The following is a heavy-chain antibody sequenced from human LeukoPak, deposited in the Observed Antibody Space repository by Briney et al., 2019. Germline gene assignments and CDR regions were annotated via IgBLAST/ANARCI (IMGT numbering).Heavy chain of an antibody. CDR3: ARADILTGYYDY. D-gene: IGHD3-9*01. V-gene: IGHV4-34*01. CDR1: GGSFSGYY. CDR2: INHSGST. J-gene: IGHJ4*02. Sequence: SETLSLTCAVYGGSFSGYYWSWIRQSPGKGLEWTGEINHSGSTNYNPSLKSRVTISVDTSKNQFSLKLSSVTAADTAVYYCARADILTGYYDYWGQGTLVTVSS.